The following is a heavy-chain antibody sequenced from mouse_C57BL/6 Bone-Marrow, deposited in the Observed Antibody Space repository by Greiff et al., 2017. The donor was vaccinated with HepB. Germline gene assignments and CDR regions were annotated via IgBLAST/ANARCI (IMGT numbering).Heavy chain of an antibody. J-gene: IGHJ1*03. V-gene: IGHV1-47*01. CDR1: GYTFTTYP. Sequence: VQVVESGAELVKPGASVKMSCKASGYTFTTYPIEWMKQNHGKSLEWIGNFHPYNDDTKYNEKFKGKATLTVEKSSSTVYLELSRLTSDDSAVYYCAIRPYYYGSSYVGYFDVWGTGTTVTVSS. CDR3: AIRPYYYGSSYVGYFDV. CDR2: FHPYNDDT. D-gene: IGHD1-1*01.